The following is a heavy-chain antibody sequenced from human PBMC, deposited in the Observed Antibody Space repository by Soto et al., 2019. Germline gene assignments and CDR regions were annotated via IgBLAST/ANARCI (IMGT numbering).Heavy chain of an antibody. D-gene: IGHD6-13*01. V-gene: IGHV3-53*01. CDR3: ARAVGYSSTSSDFDI. Sequence: GGSLRLSCAASGFTISSNYMSWVRQAPGRGLAWVTVIYSGGSTYYADTVKGRFTISRDNSKNTLYLQMKRLRDEDTAVYYCARAVGYSSTSSDFDIWGQGTMVTVSS. CDR2: IYSGGST. J-gene: IGHJ3*02. CDR1: GFTISSNY.